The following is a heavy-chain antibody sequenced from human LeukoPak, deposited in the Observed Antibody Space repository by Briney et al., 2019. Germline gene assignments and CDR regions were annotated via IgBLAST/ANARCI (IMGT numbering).Heavy chain of an antibody. CDR1: GDSVSSNSAA. J-gene: IGHJ3*01. Sequence: SQTLSLTCAISGDSVSSNSAAWNWIRQSPSRGLEWLGRTYYRSKWYSDYAVSVKSRITINSDTSKNQFSLQLNSVTPEDTSVYYCARETYYYDSSGYTLWGQGTMVTVSS. CDR2: TYYRSKWYS. D-gene: IGHD3-22*01. CDR3: ARETYYYDSSGYTL. V-gene: IGHV6-1*01.